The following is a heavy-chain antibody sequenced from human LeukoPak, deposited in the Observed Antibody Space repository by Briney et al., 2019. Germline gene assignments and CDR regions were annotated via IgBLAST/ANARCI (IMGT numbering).Heavy chain of an antibody. CDR3: ARGDRYCSGGSCYYYYGMDV. Sequence: SVKVSCKASGGTFSSYAISWVRQAPGQGLEWMGGIIPIFGTANYAQKFQGRVTITADESTSTAYMELSSLRSEDTAVYYCARGDRYCSGGSCYYYYGMDVWGQGTTVTVSS. D-gene: IGHD2-15*01. CDR2: IIPIFGTA. J-gene: IGHJ6*02. V-gene: IGHV1-69*13. CDR1: GGTFSSYA.